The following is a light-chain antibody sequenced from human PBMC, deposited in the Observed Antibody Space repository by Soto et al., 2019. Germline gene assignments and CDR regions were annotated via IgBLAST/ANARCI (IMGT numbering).Light chain of an antibody. V-gene: IGKV3-20*01. CDR2: GAS. CDR1: QSVSSTY. Sequence: EIVLTQSPGTLSLSPGERAILSCRASQSVSSTYLAWYQQRPGQAPRLLIYGASSRATGIPDRFSGSGSGTDFTLTISRLEPEDFAVYYCQQYAGSPLAFGGGTKVEIK. J-gene: IGKJ4*01. CDR3: QQYAGSPLA.